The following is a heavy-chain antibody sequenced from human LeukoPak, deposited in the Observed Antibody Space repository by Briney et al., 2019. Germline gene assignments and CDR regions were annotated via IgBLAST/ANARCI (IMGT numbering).Heavy chain of an antibody. Sequence: GASVKVSCKASGYTFTGYCMHWVRQAPGQGLEWMGWINPNSGGTNYAQKFQGRVTMTRDTSISTAYMELSRLRSDDTAVYYCARNYGSGPLHYYYYYYMDVWGKGTTVAVSS. CDR3: ARNYGSGPLHYYYYYYMDV. V-gene: IGHV1-2*02. J-gene: IGHJ6*03. CDR2: INPNSGGT. CDR1: GYTFTGYC. D-gene: IGHD3-10*01.